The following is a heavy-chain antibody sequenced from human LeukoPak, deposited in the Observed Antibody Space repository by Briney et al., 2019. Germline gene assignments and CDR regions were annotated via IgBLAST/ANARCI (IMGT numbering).Heavy chain of an antibody. CDR1: GFTFSNAW. CDR2: IWYDGSNK. Sequence: GGSLRLSCAASGFTFSNAWVNWVRQAPGKGLEWVAVIWYDGSNKFYADSVKGRFTISRDNSKNTLYLQMNSLRAEDTAVYFCARASGPFDYWGQGTLVTVSS. J-gene: IGHJ4*02. CDR3: ARASGPFDY. V-gene: IGHV3-33*08.